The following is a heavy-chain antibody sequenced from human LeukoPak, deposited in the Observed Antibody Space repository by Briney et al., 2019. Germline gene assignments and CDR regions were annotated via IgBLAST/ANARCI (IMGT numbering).Heavy chain of an antibody. Sequence: SETLSLTCTVSGGSISGHFWSWIRQPPGKGLEWIGYVSYSGNTNYNPSFNGRVTISLDTSKSQFSLSLNSVTAADTAVYFCARGGASSHYFGYWGQGTLVTVSS. CDR3: ARGGASSHYFGY. CDR1: GGSISGHF. CDR2: VSYSGNT. V-gene: IGHV4-59*11. J-gene: IGHJ4*02. D-gene: IGHD1-26*01.